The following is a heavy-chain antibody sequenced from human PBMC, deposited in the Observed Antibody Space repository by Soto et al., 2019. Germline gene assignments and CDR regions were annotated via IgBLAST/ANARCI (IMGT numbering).Heavy chain of an antibody. CDR2: IYYSGST. Sequence: LSLTCSVSGGSISSGGYYWSWIRQHPGKGLEWIGYIYYSGSTYYNPSLKSRVALSVDTSKNQFSLHLSSVTAADTAIYYCARGHDYGDFKHYFDYWGQGTLVTAS. CDR1: GGSISSGGYY. J-gene: IGHJ4*02. D-gene: IGHD4-17*01. V-gene: IGHV4-31*03. CDR3: ARGHDYGDFKHYFDY.